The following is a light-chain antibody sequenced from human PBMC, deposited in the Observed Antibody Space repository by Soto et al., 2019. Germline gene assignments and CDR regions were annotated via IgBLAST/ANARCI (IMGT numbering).Light chain of an antibody. CDR1: SSNIGAGYD. J-gene: IGLJ2*01. V-gene: IGLV1-40*01. Sequence: QSVLTQPPSVSGAPGQRVTISFTGSSSNIGAGYDVHWYQQFPGTAPKLLIYGNINRPSGVPDRFSGSKSGTSASLAITGLQAEDEADYYCQSYDSSLSGSGVVFGGGTKLTVL. CDR3: QSYDSSLSGSGVV. CDR2: GNI.